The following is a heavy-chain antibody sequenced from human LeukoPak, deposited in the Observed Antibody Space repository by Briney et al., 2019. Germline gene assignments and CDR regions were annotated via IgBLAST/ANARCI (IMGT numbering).Heavy chain of an antibody. CDR3: ARHLSGSYSRYYYYMDV. J-gene: IGHJ6*03. D-gene: IGHD1-26*01. Sequence: SETLSLTCAVYGGSFSGYYWSWIRQPPGKGLEWIGEINHSGSTNYNQSLKSRVTISVDTSKNQFSLKLSSVTAADTAVYYCARHLSGSYSRYYYYMDVWGKGTTVTVSS. CDR2: INHSGST. CDR1: GGSFSGYY. V-gene: IGHV4-34*01.